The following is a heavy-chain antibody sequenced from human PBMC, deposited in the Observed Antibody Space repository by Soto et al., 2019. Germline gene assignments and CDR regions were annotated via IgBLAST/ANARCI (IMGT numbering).Heavy chain of an antibody. J-gene: IGHJ4*02. D-gene: IGHD4-17*01. CDR3: TKDEPSYYGGSHDS. Sequence: EVQLLESGGGLVQPGGSLRLSCAVSGFTFSGRWMTWVRQAPGKGLEWVASIKQDGSEKYYVDFVKGRFTISRDDAKNSLYLQMNILRAEDTAVYYCTKDEPSYYGGSHDSWGQGTLVTVSS. CDR2: IKQDGSEK. V-gene: IGHV3-7*01. CDR1: GFTFSGRW.